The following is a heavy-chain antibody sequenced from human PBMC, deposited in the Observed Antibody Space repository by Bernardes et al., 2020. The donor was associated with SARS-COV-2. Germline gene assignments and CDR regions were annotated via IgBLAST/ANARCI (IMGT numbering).Heavy chain of an antibody. D-gene: IGHD4-17*01. J-gene: IGHJ4*02. CDR1: GFNFSGSA. CDR3: TGDYLY. V-gene: IGHV3-73*01. Sequence: GGSLRLSCAASGFNFSGSAIQWVRQPSGKGLEWIGRIRSKPKGYATTYAASLKGRFVISRDDSRNTAYLQIHSLKIEDTAVYYCTGDYLYWDQGTLVSVSP. CDR2: IRSKPKGYAT.